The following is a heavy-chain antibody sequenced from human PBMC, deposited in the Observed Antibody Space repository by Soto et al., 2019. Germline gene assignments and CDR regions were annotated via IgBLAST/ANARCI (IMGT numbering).Heavy chain of an antibody. CDR1: GFTFSSYA. J-gene: IGHJ4*02. D-gene: IGHD3-22*01. Sequence: GGSLRLSCAASGFTFSSYAMSWVRQAPGKGLEWVSHISIGGSTYYADSVKGRFTISRDNSKNTLDLQMNSLRAEDTAVYYCASFNYYDSSGYYRYWGQGTLVTVSS. V-gene: IGHV3-23*01. CDR2: ISIGGST. CDR3: ASFNYYDSSGYYRY.